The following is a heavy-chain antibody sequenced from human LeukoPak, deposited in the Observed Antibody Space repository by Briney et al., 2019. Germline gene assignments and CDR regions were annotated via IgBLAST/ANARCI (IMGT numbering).Heavy chain of an antibody. CDR1: GFTFSDYY. CDR3: ARGRGYCSSTSCYERAFDI. J-gene: IGHJ3*02. Sequence: GGSLRLSCAASGFTFSDYYMSWIRQAPGKGLKCVSYISSSGSYTNYADSVKVRFTISRDNAKNSLYLQMNSLRAEDTAVYYCARGRGYCSSTSCYERAFDIWGQGTMVTVSS. D-gene: IGHD2-2*01. V-gene: IGHV3-11*06. CDR2: ISSSGSYT.